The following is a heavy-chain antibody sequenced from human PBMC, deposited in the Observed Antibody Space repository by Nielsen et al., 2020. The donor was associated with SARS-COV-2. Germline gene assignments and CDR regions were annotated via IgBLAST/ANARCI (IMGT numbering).Heavy chain of an antibody. V-gene: IGHV3-21*01. CDR2: ISGSSSYI. D-gene: IGHD3-22*01. CDR1: GFTFSSYS. Sequence: GGSLRLSCAASGFTFSSYSMNWVRQAPGKGLEWVSSISGSSSYIYYADSVKGRFTISRDNAKNSLYLQMNSLRAEDTAVYYCARGGDSSGYYPPLGYWGQGTLVTVSS. CDR3: ARGGDSSGYYPPLGY. J-gene: IGHJ4*02.